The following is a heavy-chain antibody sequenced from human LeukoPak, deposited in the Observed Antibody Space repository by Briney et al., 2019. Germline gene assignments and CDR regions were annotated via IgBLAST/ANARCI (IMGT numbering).Heavy chain of an antibody. CDR1: GYTFTAYY. V-gene: IGHV1-2*02. J-gene: IGHJ4*02. CDR2: INPNSGGT. Sequence: GASVKVSCKASGYTFTAYYLHWVRQAPGQGLEWMGWINPNSGGTNSAQKFQGRVTMTTDTSISTAYMELSRLTSDDTAVYYCARSSPANYYDSSGYTFDYWGQGTLVTVSS. D-gene: IGHD3-22*01. CDR3: ARSSPANYYDSSGYTFDY.